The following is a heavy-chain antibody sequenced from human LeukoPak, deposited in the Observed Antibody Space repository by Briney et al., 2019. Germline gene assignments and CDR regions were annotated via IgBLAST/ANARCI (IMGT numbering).Heavy chain of an antibody. J-gene: IGHJ5*02. CDR3: ARHSGYASYNWFDP. CDR2: ISYSGST. CDR1: GGSISSTNYY. V-gene: IGHV4-39*01. Sequence: PSETLSLTCTVSGGSISSTNYYWAWIRQPPGKGLEWIGSISYSGSTYYNPSLKSRVTISVDTSKHQFSLRLSSVTAADTAVYYCARHSGYASYNWFDPWGQGTLVTVSS. D-gene: IGHD5-12*01.